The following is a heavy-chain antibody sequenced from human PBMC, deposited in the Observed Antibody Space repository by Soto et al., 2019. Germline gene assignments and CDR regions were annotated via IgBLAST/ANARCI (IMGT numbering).Heavy chain of an antibody. J-gene: IGHJ4*01. D-gene: IGHD6-13*01. CDR3: AHIIEAAGIGY. Sequence: PGGSLRLSCAASGITFSSSAMSWVRQAPGKGLEWVSSISGSGGSTYYGDSVKGRFTISRDNSKNTLYLQMNSLRAEDTAVYYCAHIIEAAGIGYWGHGTLVTVSS. V-gene: IGHV3-23*01. CDR2: ISGSGGST. CDR1: GITFSSSA.